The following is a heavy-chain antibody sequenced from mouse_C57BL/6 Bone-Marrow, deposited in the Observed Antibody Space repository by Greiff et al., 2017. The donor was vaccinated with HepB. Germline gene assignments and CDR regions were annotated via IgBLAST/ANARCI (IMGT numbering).Heavy chain of an antibody. J-gene: IGHJ3*01. Sequence: EVKLVESGGGLVQSGRSLRLSCATSGFTFSDFYMEWVRQAPGKGLEWIAASRNKANDYTTEYSASVKGRFIVSRDTSQSILYLQMNALRAEDTAIYYCARDGGLRRTWFAYWGQGTLVTVSA. CDR3: ARDGGLRRTWFAY. CDR1: GFTFSDFY. D-gene: IGHD2-4*01. CDR2: SRNKANDYTT. V-gene: IGHV7-1*01.